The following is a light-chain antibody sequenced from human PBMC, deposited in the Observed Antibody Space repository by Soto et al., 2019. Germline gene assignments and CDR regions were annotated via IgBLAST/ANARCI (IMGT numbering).Light chain of an antibody. CDR2: EVT. CDR1: SSDVGSYNL. Sequence: QSVVTQPATESGSPGQSITISCTGTSSDVGSYNLVSWYQQHPGKVPKLMIYEVTKRPSGVSNRFSGSKSGNTASLTISGLQAEDEADYYCCAYAGSSTFVIFGGGTKVTVL. CDR3: CAYAGSSTFVI. V-gene: IGLV2-23*02. J-gene: IGLJ2*01.